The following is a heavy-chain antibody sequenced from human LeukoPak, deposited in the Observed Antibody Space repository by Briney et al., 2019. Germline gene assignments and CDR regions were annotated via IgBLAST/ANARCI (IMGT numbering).Heavy chain of an antibody. Sequence: GGSLRLSCAASGFTFNYAWMSWVRQVPGKGLEWVGQTVSEIDGGTTDYATPVKGRFTISRDDSKSTLYLQMNSLKIEDTAVYYCTTDEDWNYSRKDVWGQGATVIVSS. D-gene: IGHD3/OR15-3a*01. CDR1: GFTFNYAW. V-gene: IGHV3-15*04. CDR2: TVSEIDGGTT. J-gene: IGHJ6*02. CDR3: TTDEDWNYSRKDV.